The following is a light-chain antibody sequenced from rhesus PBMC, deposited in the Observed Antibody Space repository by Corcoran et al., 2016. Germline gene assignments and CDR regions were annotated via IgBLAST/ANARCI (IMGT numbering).Light chain of an antibody. V-gene: IGKV1-22*01. CDR2: KAS. J-gene: IGKJ4*01. Sequence: DIQMTQSPSSLSASVGDTVTITCRASQSISSWLDWYQQKPGKAPKLLIYKASSLQRGVPSRISGSGSGTDFTLTISSLQPEDFATYYRLRSSSSPLTFGEGTKVEIK. CDR1: QSISSW. CDR3: LRSSSSPLT.